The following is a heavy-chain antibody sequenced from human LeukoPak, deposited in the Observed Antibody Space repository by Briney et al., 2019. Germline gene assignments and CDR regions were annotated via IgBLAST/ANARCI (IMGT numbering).Heavy chain of an antibody. D-gene: IGHD6-19*01. CDR2: ISSSSSYI. CDR3: ARDFVAVAGNRRDY. J-gene: IGHJ4*02. V-gene: IGHV3-21*01. Sequence: PGGSLRLSCAASGFSFSTYSMNWIRQAPGKGLEWVSSISSSSSYIYYADSVKGRFTISRDNAKNSLYLQMNSLRAEDTAVYYCARDFVAVAGNRRDYWGQGTLVTVSS. CDR1: GFSFSTYS.